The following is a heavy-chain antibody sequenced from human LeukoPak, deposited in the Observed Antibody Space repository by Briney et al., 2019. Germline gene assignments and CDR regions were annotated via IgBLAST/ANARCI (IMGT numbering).Heavy chain of an antibody. J-gene: IGHJ4*02. CDR3: ARARRGSTSSPFRSSIAARNYFDY. Sequence: SETLSLTCAVYGGSFSGYYWSWIRQPPGKGLEWIGEINDSGSTNYNPSLKSRVTISVDTSKNQFSLKLSSVTAADTAVYYCARARRGSTSSPFRSSIAARNYFDYWGQGTLVTVSS. V-gene: IGHV4-34*01. CDR2: INDSGST. D-gene: IGHD6-6*01. CDR1: GGSFSGYY.